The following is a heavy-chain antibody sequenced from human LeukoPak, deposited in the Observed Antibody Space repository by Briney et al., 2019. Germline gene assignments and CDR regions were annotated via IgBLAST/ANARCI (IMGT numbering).Heavy chain of an antibody. CDR1: GFSFRAYW. CDR3: VRCDYYDTTGFYYGMDV. D-gene: IGHD3-22*01. V-gene: IGHV3-74*01. J-gene: IGHJ6*02. CDR2: IHSDGSST. Sequence: GGSLRLSCVASGFSFRAYWTHWVRQAPGKGLVWVAHIHSDGSSTRYADSVKGRFTISRDNARNTLYLQMNSLRAEDTAVYYCVRCDYYDTTGFYYGMDVWGQGTTVTVSS.